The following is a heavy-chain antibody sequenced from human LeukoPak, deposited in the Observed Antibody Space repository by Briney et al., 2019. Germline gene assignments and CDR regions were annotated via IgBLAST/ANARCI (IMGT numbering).Heavy chain of an antibody. V-gene: IGHV1-18*01. D-gene: IGHD3-22*01. J-gene: IGHJ3*02. CDR3: ASANYYDSVGYYGGDAFDI. CDR2: ISAYNGNT. Sequence: ASVKVSCKGSGYTFTSYSISWVRQAPGQGLEWMGWISAYNGNTHYAQKIQGRVTMTTDTPTSTAYMELRSLRSDDTAVYYCASANYYDSVGYYGGDAFDIWGQGTMVTVSS. CDR1: GYTFTSYS.